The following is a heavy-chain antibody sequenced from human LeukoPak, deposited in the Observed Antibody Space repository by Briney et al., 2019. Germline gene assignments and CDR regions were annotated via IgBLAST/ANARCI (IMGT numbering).Heavy chain of an antibody. CDR1: GGTFSSYA. CDR3: ARGRLAARLIGMDV. CDR2: IIPIFGTA. D-gene: IGHD6-6*01. J-gene: IGHJ6*04. V-gene: IGHV1-69*05. Sequence: APVKVSCKASGGTFSSYAISWVRQAPGQGLEWMGGIIPIFGTANYAQKFQGRVTITTDESTSTAYMELSSLRSEDTAVYYCARGRLAARLIGMDVWGKGTTVTVSS.